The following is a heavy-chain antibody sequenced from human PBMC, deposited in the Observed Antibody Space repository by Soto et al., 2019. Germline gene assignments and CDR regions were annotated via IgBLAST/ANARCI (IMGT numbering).Heavy chain of an antibody. CDR2: IYYSGST. CDR3: ARVTYYYDSSDPDVDWYFDL. CDR1: GGSISSGGYY. J-gene: IGHJ2*01. Sequence: QVQLQESGPGLVKPSQTLSLTCTVSGGSISSGGYYWSWIRQHPGKGLEWIGYIYYSGSTYYNPSLKSRVTISVDTSKNHFSLKLSSVTAADTAVYYCARVTYYYDSSDPDVDWYFDLWGRGTLVTVSS. D-gene: IGHD3-22*01. V-gene: IGHV4-31*03.